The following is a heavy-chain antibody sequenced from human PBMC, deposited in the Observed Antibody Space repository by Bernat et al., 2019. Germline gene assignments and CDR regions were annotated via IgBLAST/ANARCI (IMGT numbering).Heavy chain of an antibody. CDR3: ARESSYYYGSGSYSYYFDY. D-gene: IGHD3-10*01. V-gene: IGHV1-69*01. CDR2: IIPIFGTA. Sequence: SSMPVSCKTSGGTFSSYAISWVRQAPGQGLEWMGGIIPIFGTANYAQKFQGRVTITADESTSTAYMELSSLRSEDTAVYYCARESSYYYGSGSYSYYFDYWGQG. J-gene: IGHJ4*02. CDR1: GGTFSSYA.